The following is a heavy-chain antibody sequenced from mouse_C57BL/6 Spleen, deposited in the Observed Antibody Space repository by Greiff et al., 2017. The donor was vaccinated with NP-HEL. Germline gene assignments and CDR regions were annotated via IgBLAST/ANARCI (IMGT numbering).Heavy chain of an antibody. J-gene: IGHJ4*01. CDR3: ARRKGLYYDAMDY. CDR1: VFSLSTFGMG. D-gene: IGHD2-1*01. Sequence: QVTLKESGPGILQPSQTLSLTCSFSVFSLSTFGMGVSWIRQPSGKGLEWLAHIYWDEDKHYKPSLKSRLTISKDTSNNQVFLKITTVDTADTATYYSARRKGLYYDAMDYWGQGTSVTVSS. CDR2: IYWDEDK. V-gene: IGHV8-9*01.